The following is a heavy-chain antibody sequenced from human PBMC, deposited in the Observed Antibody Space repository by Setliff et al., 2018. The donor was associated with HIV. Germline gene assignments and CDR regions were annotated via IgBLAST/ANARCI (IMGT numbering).Heavy chain of an antibody. CDR1: GYTFTDYY. CDR2: INSASGGT. V-gene: IGHV1-2*02. J-gene: IGHJ3*02. CDR3: ARDYLHVFDI. Sequence: ASVKVSCKASGYTFTDYYIHWVRQAPGQGLEWMGWINSASGGTNYAQNVQGRVTVTRDTSINTAYVELNSLKSDDTAVYYCARDYLHVFDIWGQGTMVTVSS.